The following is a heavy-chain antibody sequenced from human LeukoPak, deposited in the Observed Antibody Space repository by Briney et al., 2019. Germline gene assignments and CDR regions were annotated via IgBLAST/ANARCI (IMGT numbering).Heavy chain of an antibody. CDR3: AKEPYSSAYYFDY. CDR2: ISYDGSNK. V-gene: IGHV3-30*18. J-gene: IGHJ4*02. D-gene: IGHD6-19*01. Sequence: GRSLRLSCAASGFTFSSYGMHWVRQAPGKGLEWVAVISYDGSNKYYADSVKGRFTISRDNSKNTLYLQMNSLRAEDTAVYYCAKEPYSSAYYFDYWGQGTLVTVSP. CDR1: GFTFSSYG.